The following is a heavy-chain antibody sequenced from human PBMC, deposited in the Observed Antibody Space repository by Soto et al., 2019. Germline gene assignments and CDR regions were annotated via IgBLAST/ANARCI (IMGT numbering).Heavy chain of an antibody. J-gene: IGHJ5*02. CDR2: IGTAGDT. D-gene: IGHD5-18*01. V-gene: IGHV3-13*01. CDR3: ARGRLIRSGIQLWSNRVPRFDP. CDR1: GFTFSSYD. Sequence: GGSLRLSCAASGFTFSSYDMHWVRQATGKGLEWVSAIGTAGDTYYPGSVKGRFTISRENAKNSLYLQMNSLRAEDTAVYYCARGRLIRSGIQLWSNRVPRFDPWGQGTLVTVSS.